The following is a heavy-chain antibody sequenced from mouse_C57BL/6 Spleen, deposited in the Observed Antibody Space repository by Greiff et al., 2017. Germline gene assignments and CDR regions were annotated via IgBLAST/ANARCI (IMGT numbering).Heavy chain of an antibody. CDR3: ARRGTYYGSWYFDV. Sequence: VQLQQPGAELVMPGASVKLSCKASGYTFTSYWMHWVKQRPGQGLEWIGEIDPSDSYTNYNQKFKGKSTLTVDKSSSTAYMQLSSLTSEDSAVYYCARRGTYYGSWYFDVWGTGTTVTVSS. CDR1: GYTFTSYW. D-gene: IGHD1-1*01. J-gene: IGHJ1*03. CDR2: IDPSDSYT. V-gene: IGHV1-69*01.